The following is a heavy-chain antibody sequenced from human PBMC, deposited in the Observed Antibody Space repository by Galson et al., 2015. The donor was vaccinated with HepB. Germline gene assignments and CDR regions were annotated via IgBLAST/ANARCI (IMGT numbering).Heavy chain of an antibody. V-gene: IGHV1-18*04. CDR3: ARDSELRFLEWLIHNNMDV. Sequence: SVKVSCKASGYTFISYAISWVRQAPGQGLEWMGWISGYNGNTNYAQRFQGRVTMIADTSTSTAYMELRSLRSDDSAVYYCARDSELRFLEWLIHNNMDVWGQGTTVTVSS. CDR2: ISGYNGNT. D-gene: IGHD3-3*01. J-gene: IGHJ6*02. CDR1: GYTFISYA.